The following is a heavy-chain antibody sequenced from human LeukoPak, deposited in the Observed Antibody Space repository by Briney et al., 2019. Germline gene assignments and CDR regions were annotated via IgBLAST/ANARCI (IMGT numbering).Heavy chain of an antibody. CDR1: GITFSSYW. J-gene: IGHJ4*02. V-gene: IGHV3-74*01. D-gene: IGHD1-26*01. CDR3: ARESYSGTYYLGY. Sequence: GGSLRVSCAASGITFSSYWMHWVRQAPGKGLVWVARINSDGSNTNYADSVKGRFTVSRDNAKNTLHLQMNSLRVEDTAVYYCARESYSGTYYLGYWGQGTLVTVSS. CDR2: INSDGSNT.